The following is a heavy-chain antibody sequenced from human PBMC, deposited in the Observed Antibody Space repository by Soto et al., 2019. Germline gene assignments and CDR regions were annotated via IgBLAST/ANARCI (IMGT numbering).Heavy chain of an antibody. CDR1: GGSISSYY. J-gene: IGHJ4*02. Sequence: LSLTCTVSGGSISSYYWSWIRQPPGKGLEWIGYIYYSGSTNYNPSLKSRVTISVDTSKNQFSLKLSSVTAADTAVYYCARGKNYYDSSGSPTYYFDYWGQGTLVTVSS. D-gene: IGHD3-22*01. CDR2: IYYSGST. V-gene: IGHV4-59*01. CDR3: ARGKNYYDSSGSPTYYFDY.